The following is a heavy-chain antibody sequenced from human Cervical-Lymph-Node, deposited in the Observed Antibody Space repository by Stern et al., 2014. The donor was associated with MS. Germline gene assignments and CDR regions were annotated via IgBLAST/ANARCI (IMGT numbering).Heavy chain of an antibody. CDR1: GFTFSSYG. CDR3: ANEPARDAFDI. CDR2: ISYDGSNK. Sequence: QDQLVQSGGGVVQPGRSLRISCAASGFTFSSYGMHWVRQAPGKGLEWVAVISYDGSNKYYADSVKGRFTISRDNSKNTLYLQMNSLRAEDTAVYYCANEPARDAFDIWGQGTMVTVSS. J-gene: IGHJ3*02. V-gene: IGHV3-30*18.